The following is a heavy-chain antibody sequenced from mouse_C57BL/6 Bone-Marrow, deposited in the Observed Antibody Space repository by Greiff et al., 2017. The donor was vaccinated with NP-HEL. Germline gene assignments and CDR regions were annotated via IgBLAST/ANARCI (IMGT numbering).Heavy chain of an antibody. Sequence: EVNVVESGGGLVQPGGSLKLSCAASGFTFSDYGMAWVRQAPRKGPEWVAFISNLAYSIYYADTVTGRFTISRENAKNTLYLEMSSLRSEDTAMYYCARHGGRGDFDYGGQGTTLTVSS. V-gene: IGHV5-15*01. D-gene: IGHD1-1*02. CDR3: ARHGGRGDFDY. CDR1: GFTFSDYG. CDR2: ISNLAYSI. J-gene: IGHJ2*01.